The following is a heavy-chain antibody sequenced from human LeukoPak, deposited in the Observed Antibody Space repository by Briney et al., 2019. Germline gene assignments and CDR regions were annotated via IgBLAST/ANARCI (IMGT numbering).Heavy chain of an antibody. V-gene: IGHV3-21*01. CDR3: AREGGGSSGWPDYYYYGMDV. CDR2: ISSSSSYI. Sequence: GGSLRLSCAASGFTFSSYNMNWVRQAPGKGLEWVSSISSSSSYIYYADSVKGRFTISRDNAKNSLYLQMNSLRAEDTAVYYCAREGGGSSGWPDYYYYGMDVWGQGTTVTVSS. CDR1: GFTFSSYN. D-gene: IGHD6-19*01. J-gene: IGHJ6*02.